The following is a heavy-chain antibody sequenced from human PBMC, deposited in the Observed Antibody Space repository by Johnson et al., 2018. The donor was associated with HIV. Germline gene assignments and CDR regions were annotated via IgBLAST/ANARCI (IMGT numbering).Heavy chain of an antibody. CDR2: ISGSGCGR. V-gene: IGHV3-23*04. D-gene: IGHD6-19*01. CDR3: TSGKSWLAVDAFDI. J-gene: IGHJ3*02. CDR1: GFTFDDYA. Sequence: VQLVESGGGLVRPGGSLRLSCAASGFTFDDYAMHWVRQAPGKGLEWVSGISGSGCGRYYADSVQGRFTISIDNSKNTLYLQMNSLRAEDTAVYYCTSGKSWLAVDAFDIWGQGTMVTVSS.